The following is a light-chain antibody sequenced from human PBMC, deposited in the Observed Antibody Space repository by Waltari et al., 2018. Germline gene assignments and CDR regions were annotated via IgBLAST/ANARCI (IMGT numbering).Light chain of an antibody. CDR1: NSDVGGYNY. CDR2: DVS. Sequence: QSALTQPRSVSGSPGQSVTISCTGTNSDVGGYNYVSWYQQHPGKAPKLMIYDVSKRPSVVPDRFSGSKSGNTAALTSSGLQAEDEADYYCCSYAGSYGPPVVFGGGTKLTVL. CDR3: CSYAGSYGPPVV. J-gene: IGLJ2*01. V-gene: IGLV2-11*01.